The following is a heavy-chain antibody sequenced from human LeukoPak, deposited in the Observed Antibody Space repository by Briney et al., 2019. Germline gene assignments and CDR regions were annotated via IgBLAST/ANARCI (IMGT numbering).Heavy chain of an antibody. Sequence: PGRSLRLSCAASGFTFSSYGMHWVRQAPGKGLEWVAVISYDGSNKYYADSVKGRFTISRDNSKNTLYLQMNSLRAEDTAVYYCARDLLTTVVTPSYYYGMDVWGQGTTVTVSS. J-gene: IGHJ6*02. V-gene: IGHV3-30*03. D-gene: IGHD4-23*01. CDR2: ISYDGSNK. CDR1: GFTFSSYG. CDR3: ARDLLTTVVTPSYYYGMDV.